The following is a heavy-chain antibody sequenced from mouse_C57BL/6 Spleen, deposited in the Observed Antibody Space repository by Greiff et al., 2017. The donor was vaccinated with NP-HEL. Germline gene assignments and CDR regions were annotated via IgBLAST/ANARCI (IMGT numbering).Heavy chain of an antibody. CDR2: IRNKANNHAT. J-gene: IGHJ2*01. V-gene: IGHV6-6*01. Sequence: EVMLVESGGGLVQPGGSMKLSCAASGFTFSDAWMDWVRQSPEKGLEWVAEIRNKANNHATYYAESVKGRFTISRDDSKSSVYLQMNSLRAEDTGIYYCTRSIVTTYFDYWGQGTTLTVSS. D-gene: IGHD2-5*01. CDR3: TRSIVTTYFDY. CDR1: GFTFSDAW.